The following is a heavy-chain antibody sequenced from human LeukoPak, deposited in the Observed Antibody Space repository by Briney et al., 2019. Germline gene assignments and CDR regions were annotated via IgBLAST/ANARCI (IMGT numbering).Heavy chain of an antibody. J-gene: IGHJ4*02. V-gene: IGHV4-31*03. CDR2: IYYSGST. Sequence: PSQTLSLTCTVSGGSISSGGYYWSWFRQHPGKGLEWIGYIYYSGSTYYNPSLESRVTISVDTSKNQSSLKLSSVTAADTAVYYCARNYYDSSDYFGLHYFDYWGQGTLVTVSS. CDR3: ARNYYDSSDYFGLHYFDY. CDR1: GGSISSGGYY. D-gene: IGHD3-22*01.